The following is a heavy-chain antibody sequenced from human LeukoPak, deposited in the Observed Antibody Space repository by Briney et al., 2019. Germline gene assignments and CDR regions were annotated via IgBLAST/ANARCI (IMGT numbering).Heavy chain of an antibody. D-gene: IGHD1-14*01. CDR2: ISSNGGST. CDR3: ARECPRTIVSEGYYFDY. J-gene: IGHJ4*02. CDR1: GFTFSSYA. V-gene: IGHV3-64*01. Sequence: PGGSLRLSCAASGFTFSSYAMHWVRQAPGKGLEYVSAISSNGGSTYYANSVKGRFTISRDNSKNTLYLQMGSLRAEDMAVYYCARECPRTIVSEGYYFDYWGQGTLVTVSS.